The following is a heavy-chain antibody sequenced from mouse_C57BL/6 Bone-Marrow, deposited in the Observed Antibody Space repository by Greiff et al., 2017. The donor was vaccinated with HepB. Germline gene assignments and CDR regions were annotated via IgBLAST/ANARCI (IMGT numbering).Heavy chain of an antibody. J-gene: IGHJ3*01. Sequence: QVQLQHPGAELVKPGASVKLSCKASGYTFTSYWMQWVKQRPGQGLEWIGEIDPSDSYTNYNQKFKGKATLTVDTSASTAYMQLSSLTSENSAVYYCAYDYVFAYWGQGTLVTVAA. CDR1: GYTFTSYW. CDR3: AYDYVFAY. V-gene: IGHV1-50*01. D-gene: IGHD2-4*01. CDR2: IDPSDSYT.